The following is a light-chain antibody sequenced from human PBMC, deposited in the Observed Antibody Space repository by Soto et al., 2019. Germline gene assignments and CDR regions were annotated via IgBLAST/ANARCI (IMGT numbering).Light chain of an antibody. V-gene: IGKV3-15*01. CDR1: QSVSSN. CDR2: GAY. CDR3: KQYGSSPRT. J-gene: IGKJ1*01. Sequence: EIVMTQSPATLSVSPEERATLSCRASQSVSSNLAWYQQKPGQAPRLLIHGAYTRATGIPARFSGSGSGTEFTLTISRLEPEDFAVYYCKQYGSSPRTVGQGPKVDIK.